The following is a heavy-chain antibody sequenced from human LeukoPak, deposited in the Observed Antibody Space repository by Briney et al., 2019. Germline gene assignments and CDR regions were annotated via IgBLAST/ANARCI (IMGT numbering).Heavy chain of an antibody. V-gene: IGHV6-1*01. Sequence: SQTLSLTSAISGDSVSSNSAAWNWIRQSPSRGLEWLGRTYYRSKWYNDYAVSVKSRITINPDTSKNQFSLQLNSVTPEDTAVYYCARSGFGSGWLGYYYGMDVWGQGTTVTVSS. CDR2: TYYRSKWYN. J-gene: IGHJ6*02. CDR3: ARSGFGSGWLGYYYGMDV. D-gene: IGHD6-19*01. CDR1: GDSVSSNSAA.